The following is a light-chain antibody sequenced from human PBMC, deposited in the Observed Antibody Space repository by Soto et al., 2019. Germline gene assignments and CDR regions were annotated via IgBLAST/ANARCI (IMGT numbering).Light chain of an antibody. CDR3: QQVTSYPLT. Sequence: FGMTHSPGTLSSYKGERATLSCRASQTVRNNYLAWYQQKPGQAPRLLIYDASSRATGIPARFSGGGSGTDFTLTIIRLEPEDFAVYYCQQVTSYPLTFGRGTKVDVK. J-gene: IGKJ4*01. V-gene: IGKV3-20*01. CDR1: QTVRNNY. CDR2: DAS.